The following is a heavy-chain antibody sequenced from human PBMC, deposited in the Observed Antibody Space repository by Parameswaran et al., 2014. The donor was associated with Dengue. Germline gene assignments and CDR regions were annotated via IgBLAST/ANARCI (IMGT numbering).Heavy chain of an antibody. D-gene: IGHD1-26*01. Sequence: WVRQAPGQGLEWMGWMNPNSGNTGYAQKFQGRVTMTRNTSISTAYMELSSLRSEDTAVYYCASWAFGSYSPFDIWGQGTMVTVSS. CDR3: ASWAFGSYSPFDI. V-gene: IGHV1-8*01. CDR2: MNPNSGNT. J-gene: IGHJ3*02.